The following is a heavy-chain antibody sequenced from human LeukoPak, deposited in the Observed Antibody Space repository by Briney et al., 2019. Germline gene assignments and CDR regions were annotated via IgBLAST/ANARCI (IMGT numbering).Heavy chain of an antibody. Sequence: GGSLRLSCAASGFTFSDYYMSWIRQAPGKGLEWVSYISSSGSAIYYADSVKGRFTISRDNAKNSLYLQMNSLRVEDTAVYYCASVLWFGGIFFDYWGQGTLVTVSS. CDR3: ASVLWFGGIFFDY. V-gene: IGHV3-11*01. CDR2: ISSSGSAI. D-gene: IGHD3-10*01. J-gene: IGHJ4*02. CDR1: GFTFSDYY.